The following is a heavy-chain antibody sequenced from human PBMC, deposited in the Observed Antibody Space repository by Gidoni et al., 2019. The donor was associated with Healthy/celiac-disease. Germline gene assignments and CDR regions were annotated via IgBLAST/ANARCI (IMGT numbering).Heavy chain of an antibody. CDR2: ISWNSGSI. CDR1: GFTFDDYA. V-gene: IGHV3-9*01. CDR3: AKDNSYRGQWAGWFDP. D-gene: IGHD6-19*01. Sequence: EVQLVESGGGLVQPGRSLRLSCAASGFTFDDYAMHWVRQAPGKGLEWVSGISWNSGSIGYADSVKGRFTISRDNAKNSLYLQMNSLRAEDTALYYCAKDNSYRGQWAGWFDPWGQGTLVTVSS. J-gene: IGHJ5*02.